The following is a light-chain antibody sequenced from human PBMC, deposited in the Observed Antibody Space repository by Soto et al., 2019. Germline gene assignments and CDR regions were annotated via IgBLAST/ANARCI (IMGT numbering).Light chain of an antibody. V-gene: IGKV1-5*01. J-gene: IGKJ5*01. Sequence: DIQMTQSPSTLSASVGDRVTITCRASQSISSWLAWYQQKPGKAPKLLIYDASSLESGVPSRFSGSGSGTEFTLTISSLQPDDFATYYCQQYHSFPCTFGQGTRLEI. CDR3: QQYHSFPCT. CDR2: DAS. CDR1: QSISSW.